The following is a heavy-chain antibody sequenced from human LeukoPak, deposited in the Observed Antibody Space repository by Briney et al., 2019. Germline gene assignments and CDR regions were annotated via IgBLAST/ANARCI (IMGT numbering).Heavy chain of an antibody. CDR3: AKGAARDYGMDV. CDR1: GITLSSYA. CDR2: ISGSGGST. J-gene: IGHJ6*02. V-gene: IGHV3-23*01. Sequence: PGGSLRLSCAVSGITLSSYAMSWVRQAPGKGLEWVSAISGSGGSTYYADSVKGRFTISRDNSKNTLYLQMNSLRAEDTAVYYCAKGAARDYGMDVWGQGTTVTVSS.